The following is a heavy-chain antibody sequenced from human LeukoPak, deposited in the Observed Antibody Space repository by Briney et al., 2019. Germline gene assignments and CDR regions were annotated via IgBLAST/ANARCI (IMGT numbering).Heavy chain of an antibody. D-gene: IGHD3-10*01. CDR1: GYTFTSYG. Sequence: ASVKVSCKASGYTFTSYGISWVRQAPGQGLEWMGWISAYNGNTNYAQKLQGRVTMTTDTSTSTAYMELSRLRSDDTAVYYCARGKLLWFGEFLDAFDIWGQGTMVTVSS. J-gene: IGHJ3*02. V-gene: IGHV1-18*01. CDR3: ARGKLLWFGEFLDAFDI. CDR2: ISAYNGNT.